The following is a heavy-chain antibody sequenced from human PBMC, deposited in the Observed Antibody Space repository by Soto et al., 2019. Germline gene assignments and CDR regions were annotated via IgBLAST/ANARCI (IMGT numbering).Heavy chain of an antibody. J-gene: IGHJ4*02. V-gene: IGHV3-23*01. Sequence: EVQLLESGGGLVQPGGSLRLSCAASGFTFSSYAMSWVRQAPGKGLEWVSAISGSGGSTYYADSVKGRFTISRDNSKNTLYLQMNSLRAEDTTVYYCAKDIVVVVAANYVYWGQGTLVTVSS. D-gene: IGHD2-15*01. CDR1: GFTFSSYA. CDR3: AKDIVVVVAANYVY. CDR2: ISGSGGST.